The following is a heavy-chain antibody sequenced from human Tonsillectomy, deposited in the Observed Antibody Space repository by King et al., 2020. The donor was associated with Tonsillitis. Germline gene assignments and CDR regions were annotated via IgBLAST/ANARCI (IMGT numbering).Heavy chain of an antibody. CDR2: VRADEKKT. D-gene: IGHD4-17*01. CDR3: AEEDTVSTNGGAFDI. CDR1: GFTFSRYG. V-gene: IGHV3-30*02. J-gene: IGHJ3*02. Sequence: VQLVESGGGVVQPGGSLRLSCAASGFTFSRYGMHWLRQAPGKGLEWLAFVRADEKKTFYGDSVKGRFTISRDNSKNTVHLQMDSLRVEDTAIYYCAEEDTVSTNGGAFDIWGQGTMVTVSS.